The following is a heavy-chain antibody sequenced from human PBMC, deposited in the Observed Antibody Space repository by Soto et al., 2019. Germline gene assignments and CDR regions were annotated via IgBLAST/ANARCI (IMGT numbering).Heavy chain of an antibody. D-gene: IGHD3-22*01. CDR3: ARDYYKYYDSSGYYRSPAY. CDR2: ISYDGSDK. V-gene: IGHV3-30-3*01. J-gene: IGHJ4*02. CDR1: GFTFSSYA. Sequence: SGGSLRLSWAASGFTFSSYAMHWVRQAPGKGLEWVALISYDGSDKDYADSVKGRFTISRDNSRNTLFLQMNSLRAEDTAVYYCARDYYKYYDSSGYYRSPAYWGQGTLVTVSS.